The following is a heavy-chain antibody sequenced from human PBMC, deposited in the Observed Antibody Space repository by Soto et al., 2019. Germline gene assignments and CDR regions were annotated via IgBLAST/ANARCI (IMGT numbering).Heavy chain of an antibody. CDR3: ARDLGYYYDSSGSTDY. CDR2: ISSSSSYI. D-gene: IGHD3-22*01. J-gene: IGHJ4*02. V-gene: IGHV3-21*01. Sequence: PGGSLRLSCAASGFTFSSYSMNWVRQAPGKGLEWVPSISSSSSYIYYADSVKGRFTIPRDNAKNSLYLQMNSLRAEDTAVYYCARDLGYYYDSSGSTDYWGQGTLVTVSS. CDR1: GFTFSSYS.